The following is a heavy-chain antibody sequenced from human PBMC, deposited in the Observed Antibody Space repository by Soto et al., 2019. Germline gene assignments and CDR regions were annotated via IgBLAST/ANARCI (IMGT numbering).Heavy chain of an antibody. J-gene: IGHJ4*02. CDR2: IYYSGST. V-gene: IGHV4-39*01. Sequence: SETLSLTCAVSGDSMSSSDYYWGWIRQPPGKGLEWIGSIYYSGSTYYNPSLQSRVAISVDTSKNQFSLKLKSVTAADTAIYYCARRTVNIRTFYSGLKTHCFDYWGKGAPVTVSS. CDR1: GDSMSSSDYY. CDR3: ARRTVNIRTFYSGLKTHCFDY. D-gene: IGHD6-19*01.